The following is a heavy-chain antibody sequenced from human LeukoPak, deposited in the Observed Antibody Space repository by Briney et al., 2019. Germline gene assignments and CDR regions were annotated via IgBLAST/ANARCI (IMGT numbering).Heavy chain of an antibody. Sequence: ASVKVSCKASGYTFTSYGISWVRQAPGQGLEWMGWISAYNGNTNYAQKLQGRVTMTTDTSTSTAYMELRSLRSDDTAVYYCARDIAYSSGWSYEYFQHWGQGTLATVSS. CDR1: GYTFTSYG. D-gene: IGHD6-19*01. J-gene: IGHJ1*01. CDR2: ISAYNGNT. CDR3: ARDIAYSSGWSYEYFQH. V-gene: IGHV1-18*01.